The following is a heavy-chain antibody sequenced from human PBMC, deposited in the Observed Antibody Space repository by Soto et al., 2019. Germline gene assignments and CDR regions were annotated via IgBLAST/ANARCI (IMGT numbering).Heavy chain of an antibody. J-gene: IGHJ6*03. CDR1: GYTFTGYY. CDR3: ARGRCSGGSCYYDYYYYMDV. D-gene: IGHD2-15*01. Sequence: ASVKVSCKASGYTFTGYYMHWVRQAPGQGLEWMGWINPNSGGTNYAQKFQGWVTMTRDTSISTAYMELSRLRSDDTAVYYCARGRCSGGSCYYDYYYYMDVWGKGTTVTV. V-gene: IGHV1-2*04. CDR2: INPNSGGT.